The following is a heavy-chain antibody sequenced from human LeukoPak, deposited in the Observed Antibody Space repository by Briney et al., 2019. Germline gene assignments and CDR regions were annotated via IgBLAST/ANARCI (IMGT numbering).Heavy chain of an antibody. D-gene: IGHD2-2*01. CDR1: GGSFSNYA. CDR3: AGSVPGRDAFDI. V-gene: IGHV1-69*13. J-gene: IGHJ3*02. Sequence: SVKVSCKASGGSFSNYAISWVRQAPGQGLEWMGGIIPIFGTTHHSQKFQGRVTITADESTSTAYMELSSLRSEDTAVYYCAGSVPGRDAFDIWGQGTMVSVSS. CDR2: IIPIFGTT.